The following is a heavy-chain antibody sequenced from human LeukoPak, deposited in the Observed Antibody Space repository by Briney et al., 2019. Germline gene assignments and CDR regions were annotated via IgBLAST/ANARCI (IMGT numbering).Heavy chain of an antibody. CDR1: GFTVSSNY. Sequence: PGGSLRLSCVVSGFTVSSNYMSWVRQAPGKGLEWVSVIYSGGSTYYADSVKGRFAISRDNSKNTLFLQMNSLRAEDTAIYYCARDMQLSTWGLGTMVTVSS. J-gene: IGHJ3*01. D-gene: IGHD3-16*02. CDR3: ARDMQLST. V-gene: IGHV3-66*01. CDR2: IYSGGST.